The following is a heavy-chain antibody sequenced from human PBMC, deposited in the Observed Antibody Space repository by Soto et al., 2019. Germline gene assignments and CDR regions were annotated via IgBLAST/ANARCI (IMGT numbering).Heavy chain of an antibody. CDR2: IIGSGGST. CDR3: AESYGATWNHYYFDY. V-gene: IGHV3-23*01. CDR1: RFTFSGYS. J-gene: IGHJ4*02. Sequence: EVQLLESGGGLVQPGGSLRLSCAASRFTFSGYSMSWVRQAPGTGMEWVSGIIGSGGSTYYADSVKGRFTTSRDNSDSTLFLQINSHKSEVTAVYYSAESYGATWNHYYFDYCGQGTLVPVSS. D-gene: IGHD1-26*01.